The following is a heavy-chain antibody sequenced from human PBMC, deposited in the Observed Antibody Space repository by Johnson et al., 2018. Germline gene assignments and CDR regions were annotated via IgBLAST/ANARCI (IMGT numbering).Heavy chain of an antibody. CDR1: GFTISNYA. CDR2: ITSSGRT. CDR3: ARDLAYYAFDS. V-gene: IGHV3-23*04. J-gene: IGHJ3*02. D-gene: IGHD1-26*01. Sequence: QLVESGGGVVQPGRSLXLSCAASGFTISNYAMRWVRQAPGKGLEWVSSITSSGRTYYGDSVKGRFTSSRDNSANTLYLQMNRLRAEDTAVYYCARDLAYYAFDSWGQGTMVTVSS.